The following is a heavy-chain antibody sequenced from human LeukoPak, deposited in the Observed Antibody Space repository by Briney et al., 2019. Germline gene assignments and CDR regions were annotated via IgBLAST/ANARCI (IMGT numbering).Heavy chain of an antibody. D-gene: IGHD1-26*01. V-gene: IGHV3-48*04. Sequence: AGGSLRLSCAASGFTFSSYSMNWVRQAPGKGLEWVSYISSSSSTIYYADSVKGRFTISRDNAKNSLYLQMNGLRAEDTAVYYCARDIGSGSSPWGQGTLVTVSS. CDR2: ISSSSSTI. CDR1: GFTFSSYS. J-gene: IGHJ5*02. CDR3: ARDIGSGSSP.